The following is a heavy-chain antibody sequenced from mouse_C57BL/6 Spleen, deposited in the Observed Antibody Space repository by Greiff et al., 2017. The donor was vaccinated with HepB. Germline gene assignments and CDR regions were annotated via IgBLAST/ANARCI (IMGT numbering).Heavy chain of an antibody. Sequence: EVQLQQSGPELVKPGASVKIPCKASGYTFTDYNMDWVKQSHGKSLEWIGDINPNNGGTIYNQKFKVKATLTVDNSSSTADMELRSPTSEDTAVYYCARLYDYDDAMDYWGQGTAVTVSS. CDR1: GYTFTDYN. D-gene: IGHD2-4*01. J-gene: IGHJ4*01. V-gene: IGHV1-18*01. CDR2: INPNNGGT. CDR3: ARLYDYDDAMDY.